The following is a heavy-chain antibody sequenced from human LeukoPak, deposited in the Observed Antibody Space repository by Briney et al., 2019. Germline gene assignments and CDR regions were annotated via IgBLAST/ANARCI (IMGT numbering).Heavy chain of an antibody. Sequence: GESLKISCKGSGYSFTSYWIGWVRQMPGKGLEWMGIIYPGDSDTRYSPSFQGQVTISADKSISTAYLQWSSLKASDTAMYYCARHRVEQLVAPSSEGWARFDPWGQGTLVTVSS. J-gene: IGHJ5*02. CDR2: IYPGDSDT. CDR1: GYSFTSYW. CDR3: ARHRVEQLVAPSSEGWARFDP. V-gene: IGHV5-51*01. D-gene: IGHD6-6*01.